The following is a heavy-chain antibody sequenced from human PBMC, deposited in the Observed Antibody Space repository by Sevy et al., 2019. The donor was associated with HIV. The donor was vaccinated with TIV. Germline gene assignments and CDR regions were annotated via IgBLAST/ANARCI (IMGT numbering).Heavy chain of an antibody. CDR1: GYTFTGYY. D-gene: IGHD5-18*01. CDR3: ARPERGYSYGYFGFDP. CDR2: INPNSGGT. J-gene: IGHJ5*02. Sequence: ASVKVSCKASGYTFTGYYMHWVRQAPGQGLEWMGWINPNSGGTNYAQKFQGRVTMTRDTSISTAYMELSRLRSDDTAVYYCARPERGYSYGYFGFDPWGQGTLVTVSS. V-gene: IGHV1-2*02.